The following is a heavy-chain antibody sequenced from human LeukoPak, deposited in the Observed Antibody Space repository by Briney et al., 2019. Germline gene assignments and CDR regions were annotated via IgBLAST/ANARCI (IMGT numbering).Heavy chain of an antibody. J-gene: IGHJ4*02. CDR2: ISAYNGNT. Sequence: ASVKVSCKASGYTFTSYGISWVRQAPGQGLEWMGWISAYNGNTNYAQKLQGRVIMTTDTSTSTAYMELRSLRSDDTAVYYCARVPHCSGGSCYGHFDYWGQGTLVTVSS. CDR1: GYTFTSYG. V-gene: IGHV1-18*01. CDR3: ARVPHCSGGSCYGHFDY. D-gene: IGHD2-15*01.